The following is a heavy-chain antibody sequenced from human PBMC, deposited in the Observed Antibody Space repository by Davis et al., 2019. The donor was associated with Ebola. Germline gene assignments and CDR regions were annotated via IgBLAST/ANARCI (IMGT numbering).Heavy chain of an antibody. CDR3: ARGAWSIWDY. D-gene: IGHD2-8*01. CDR1: GFTFSTYG. J-gene: IGHJ4*02. Sequence: GESLKISCAASGFTFSTYGMHWVRLAPGKVLEWVSLLYPDERTFYADSVKGRFTISRHSSNNTLYLQMNILRPDDTATYYCARGAWSIWDYWGRGTPVTVSS. V-gene: IGHV3-53*04. CDR2: LYPDERT.